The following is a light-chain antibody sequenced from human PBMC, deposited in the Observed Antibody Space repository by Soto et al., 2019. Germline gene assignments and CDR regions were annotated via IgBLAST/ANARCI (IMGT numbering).Light chain of an antibody. CDR3: QQYNSYSPYT. Sequence: DIQMTQSPSTLSASVGDRVTTTCPPSQSISSWLAWYQQKPGKAPKLLIYKASSLESGVPSRFSGSGSGTEFTLTISSLQPDDFATYYCQQYNSYSPYTFGQGTKLEIK. CDR1: QSISSW. V-gene: IGKV1-5*03. J-gene: IGKJ2*01. CDR2: KAS.